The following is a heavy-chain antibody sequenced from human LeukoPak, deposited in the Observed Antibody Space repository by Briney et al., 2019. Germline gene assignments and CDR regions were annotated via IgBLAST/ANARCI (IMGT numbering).Heavy chain of an antibody. J-gene: IGHJ6*03. D-gene: IGHD3-16*01. CDR1: GGSITSSSYY. CDR3: ARETSQKGAHYMDV. V-gene: IGHV4-61*02. CDR2: IYTSGIT. Sequence: PSETLSLTCTVSGGSITSSSYYWSWIRQPAGKGLEWIGRIYTSGITSYNPSLKSRVTISVDTSKNQFSLKLSSVTAADTAVYYCARETSQKGAHYMDVWGKGTTVTISS.